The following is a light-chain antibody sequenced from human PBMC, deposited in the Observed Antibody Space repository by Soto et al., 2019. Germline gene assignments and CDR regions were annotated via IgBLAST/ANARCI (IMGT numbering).Light chain of an antibody. V-gene: IGKV3-20*01. CDR1: QSVGSSY. J-gene: IGKJ1*01. CDR3: QQYTTSSWT. Sequence: ELVLTQSPGTLSLSPGERDTLSCRASQSVGSSYLAWYQQKPGQAPRVLIYGTSSRATGIPDRFSGSGSGTDFTLTISSLEPEDFAVYYCQQYTTSSWTFGQGTKVDIK. CDR2: GTS.